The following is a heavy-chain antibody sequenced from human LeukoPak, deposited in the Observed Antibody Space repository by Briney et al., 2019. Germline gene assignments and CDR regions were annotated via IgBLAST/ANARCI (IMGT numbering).Heavy chain of an antibody. Sequence: GGSLRLSRAASGFTFTKYWMTWVRQAPGKGLEWVANIKQDGSERNYVDTVKGRFIISRDNAKNLLYLQMNSLRAEDTAVYYCARENWAPYDWGQGTLVTVSS. V-gene: IGHV3-7*01. CDR3: ARENWAPYD. D-gene: IGHD3-3*01. CDR2: IKQDGSER. CDR1: GFTFTKYW. J-gene: IGHJ4*02.